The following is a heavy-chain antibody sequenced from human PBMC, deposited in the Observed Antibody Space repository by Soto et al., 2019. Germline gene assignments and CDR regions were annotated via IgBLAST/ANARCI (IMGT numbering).Heavy chain of an antibody. D-gene: IGHD3-3*01. CDR1: GGTFSSYA. CDR2: IIPIFGTA. J-gene: IGHJ4*02. Sequence: QVQLVQSGAEVRKPGSSVKVSCKASGGTFSSYAISWERQAPGQGLEWMGGIIPIFGTANYAQKSQGRVTSTADESTSTAYMELSSLRSEDTAVYYCARVRVRFLEWLGSEGWGQGTLVTVSS. CDR3: ARVRVRFLEWLGSEG. V-gene: IGHV1-69*12.